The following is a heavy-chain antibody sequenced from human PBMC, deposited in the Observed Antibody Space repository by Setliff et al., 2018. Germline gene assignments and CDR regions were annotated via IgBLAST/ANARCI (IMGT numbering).Heavy chain of an antibody. D-gene: IGHD1-7*01. CDR3: AKPQVELRWGFES. CDR1: GFTLSSYW. V-gene: IGHV3-7*03. CDR2: IKQDGSEK. Sequence: LRLSCAASGFTLSSYWMNWVRQAPGKGLEWVANIKQDGSEKDYVDSVKGRFTISRDRAKNSLYLHMTSLRAEDAAVYYCAKPQVELRWGFESWGQGTPVTVSS. J-gene: IGHJ4*02.